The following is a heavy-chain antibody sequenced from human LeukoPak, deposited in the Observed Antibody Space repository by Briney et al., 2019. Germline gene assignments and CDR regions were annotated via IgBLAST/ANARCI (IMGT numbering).Heavy chain of an antibody. CDR3: ARHMALVINYGMDV. J-gene: IGHJ6*02. CDR1: GGSISSSSYY. D-gene: IGHD3-9*01. CDR2: IYYGGST. V-gene: IGHV4-39*01. Sequence: SETLSLTCTVSGGSISSSSYYWGWIRQPPGKGLEWIGSIYYGGSTYYNPSLKSRVTISVDTSKNQFSLKLSSVTAADTAVYYCARHMALVINYGMDVWGQGTTVTVSS.